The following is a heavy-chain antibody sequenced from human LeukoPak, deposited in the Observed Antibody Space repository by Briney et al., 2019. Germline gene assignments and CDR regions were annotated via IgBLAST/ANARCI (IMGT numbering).Heavy chain of an antibody. CDR3: ACLSTSGPGAWFDA. Sequence: SVPVPCKASGGTFSSYAISWVRQAPGQGLEWMGRIIPIFGTANYAQKFQGRVTITADKSTSTAYMELSSLRSEDTAVYYCACLSTSGPGAWFDAWGQGTQFTVSS. CDR2: IIPIFGTA. CDR1: GGTFSSYA. D-gene: IGHD2-2*01. J-gene: IGHJ5*02. V-gene: IGHV1-69*06.